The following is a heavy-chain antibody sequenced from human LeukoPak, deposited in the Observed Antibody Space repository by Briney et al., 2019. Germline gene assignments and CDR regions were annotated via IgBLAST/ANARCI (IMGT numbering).Heavy chain of an antibody. D-gene: IGHD6-6*01. CDR3: ARHITTSSTSSHFDS. V-gene: IGHV5-51*01. Sequence: GESLKISCKGSGYYFTNYWMAWVRQMPGKGLEYMGFIYPGENNIRYSPPFQGQVTISADKSINTAYLQSNRLKASDTAMYYCARHITTSSTSSHFDSWGQGTLVTVSS. CDR1: GYYFTNYW. J-gene: IGHJ4*02. CDR2: IYPGENNI.